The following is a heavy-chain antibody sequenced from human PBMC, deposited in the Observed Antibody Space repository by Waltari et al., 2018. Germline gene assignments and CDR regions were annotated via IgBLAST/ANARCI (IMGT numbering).Heavy chain of an antibody. CDR3: ARSEYYYDSSGYYPPDY. CDR2: IIPIFGTA. J-gene: IGHJ4*02. D-gene: IGHD3-22*01. V-gene: IGHV1-69*05. CDR1: GGTFSSYA. Sequence: KKPGSSVKVSCKASGGTFSSYAISWVRQAPGQGLEWMGGIIPIFGTANYAQKFQGRVTITTDEPTSTAYMELSSLRSEDTAVYYCARSEYYYDSSGYYPPDYWGQGTLVTVSS.